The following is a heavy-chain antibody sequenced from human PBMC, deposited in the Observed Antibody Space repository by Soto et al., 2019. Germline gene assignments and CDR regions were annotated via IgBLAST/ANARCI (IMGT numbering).Heavy chain of an antibody. D-gene: IGHD3-16*01. V-gene: IGHV3-33*01. CDR2: IWYDGSNK. CDR1: GFSLSSYV. CDR3: ARAGGGSSFDY. J-gene: IGHJ4*02. Sequence: WRRLSCAACGFSLSSYVMHWVRQAPGRGLEWVAVIWYDGSNKYYADSVKGRFTISRDNSKNTMYLQMNSLRAEDTAVYYCARAGGGSSFDYWGQGTLVTVSS.